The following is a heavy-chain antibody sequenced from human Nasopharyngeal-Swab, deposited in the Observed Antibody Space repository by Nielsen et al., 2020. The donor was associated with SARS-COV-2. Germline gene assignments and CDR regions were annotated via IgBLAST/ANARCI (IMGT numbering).Heavy chain of an antibody. V-gene: IGHV3-48*03. CDR2: ISSGTSTI. D-gene: IGHD3-10*01. CDR3: AGAPSPNSFYYFMDV. J-gene: IGHJ6*03. CDR1: GFTLATYE. Sequence: GESLKISCVASGFTLATYEMNWVRQAPGKGLEWLSYISSGTSTIYYADSVKGRFTISRDNAQNSLYLQMDSLRAEDTAVYYCAGAPSPNSFYYFMDVWGKGTTVTVSS.